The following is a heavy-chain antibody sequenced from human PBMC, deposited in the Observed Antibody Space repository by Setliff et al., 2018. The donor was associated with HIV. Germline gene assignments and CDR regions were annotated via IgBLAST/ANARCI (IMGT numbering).Heavy chain of an antibody. CDR2: IYYTGNT. Sequence: PSETLSLTCTVSDGSITTDNYFWGWIRQPPGKGLEWIGSIYYTGNTYSNSSLKSRASMSVSTSKNQFSLRLSSVTAADTAVYDCARETYYYDSICYWRSDAFDVWGQGTMVTVSS. J-gene: IGHJ3*01. V-gene: IGHV4-39*02. D-gene: IGHD3-22*01. CDR3: ARETYYYDSICYWRSDAFDV. CDR1: DGSITTDNYF.